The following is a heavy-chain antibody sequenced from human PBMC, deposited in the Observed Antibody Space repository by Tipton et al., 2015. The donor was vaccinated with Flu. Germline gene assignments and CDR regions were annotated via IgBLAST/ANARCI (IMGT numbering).Heavy chain of an antibody. Sequence: QLVQSGAEVKKPGASVKVSCKASGYTFTGYYMHWVRQAPGQGLEWMGWINPNSGGTNYAQKFQGRVTITADESTSTAYMELSSLRSDDTAVYYCARTERSCSSTSCYPTDAFDIWGQGTMVTVSS. CDR2: INPNSGGT. D-gene: IGHD2-2*01. J-gene: IGHJ3*02. V-gene: IGHV1-2*02. CDR1: GYTFTGYY. CDR3: ARTERSCSSTSCYPTDAFDI.